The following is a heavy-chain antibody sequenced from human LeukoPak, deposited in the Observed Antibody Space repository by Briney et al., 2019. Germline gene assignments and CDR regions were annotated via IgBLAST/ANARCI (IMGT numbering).Heavy chain of an antibody. V-gene: IGHV3-30*03. J-gene: IGHJ4*02. Sequence: AGRSLRLSCATSGFTFSNYGIHWVRQAPGKGLEWVAVISYDGSNKYYADSVKGRFTISRDNSKNTLYLQMNSLRAEDTAVYYCAPGGDYTFFDYWGQGTLVTVSS. CDR1: GFTFSNYG. CDR2: ISYDGSNK. CDR3: APGGDYTFFDY. D-gene: IGHD4-17*01.